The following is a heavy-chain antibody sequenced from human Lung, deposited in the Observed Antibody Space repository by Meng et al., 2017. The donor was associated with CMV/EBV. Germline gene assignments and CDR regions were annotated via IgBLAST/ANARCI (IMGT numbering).Heavy chain of an antibody. CDR3: TTEEYFSYYYGMDV. J-gene: IGHJ6*02. CDR1: GFTFSNAW. D-gene: IGHD2/OR15-2a*01. Sequence: GESLKISCAASGFTFSNAWMSWVRQAPGKGLEWVGRIKSKTDGGTTDYAAPVKGRFTISRDDSKSTLYLQMNSLKTEDTAVYYCTTEEYFSYYYGMDVWGQGXTVTVSS. V-gene: IGHV3-15*01. CDR2: IKSKTDGGTT.